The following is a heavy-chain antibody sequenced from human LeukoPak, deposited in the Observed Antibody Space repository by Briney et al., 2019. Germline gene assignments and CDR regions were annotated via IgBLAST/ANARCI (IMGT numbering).Heavy chain of an antibody. D-gene: IGHD3-10*01. CDR2: IKTDGSEK. CDR3: ARRQEKFGELLAIDY. CDR1: GFTFSNYW. J-gene: IGHJ4*02. V-gene: IGHV3-7*01. Sequence: PGGSLRLSCEGSGFTFSNYWMGWVRQAPGKGLQWVANIKTDGSEKYYVDSVKGRFTISRDNAKNSLYLQMDSLRLEDTAVYYCARRQEKFGELLAIDYWGQGALVTVSS.